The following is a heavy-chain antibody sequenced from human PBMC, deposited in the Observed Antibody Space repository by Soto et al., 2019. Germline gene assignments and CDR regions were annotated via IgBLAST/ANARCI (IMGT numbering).Heavy chain of an antibody. D-gene: IGHD3-16*01. CDR2: IWYDGSNK. CDR3: ARWGNWKVAEN. J-gene: IGHJ1*01. Sequence: QVQLVESGGGVVQPGRSLRLSCAASGFTFSSHGMHWVRQAPDKGLEWVAVIWYDGSNKYYADSVKGRFTISRDNSNNMLDLEMNRLRVEDTAIYYCARWGNWKVAENWGQGTLVTVSS. V-gene: IGHV3-33*01. CDR1: GFTFSSHG.